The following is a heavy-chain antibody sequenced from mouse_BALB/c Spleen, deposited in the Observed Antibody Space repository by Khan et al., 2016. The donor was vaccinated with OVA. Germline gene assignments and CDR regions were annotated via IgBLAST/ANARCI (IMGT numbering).Heavy chain of an antibody. V-gene: IGHV3-8*02. Sequence: VQLKESGPSLVKPSQTLSLTCSVTSDSITSGYWNWIRKFPGNKLEYMGYIIYTGYTYYNPSLKSRISITRHRSKNQYYLQLSSVTDEDTATYYCARSTYRYAFVYWGQGTLVTVSA. CDR2: IIYTGYT. D-gene: IGHD2-12*01. J-gene: IGHJ3*01. CDR3: ARSTYRYAFVY. CDR1: SDSITSGY.